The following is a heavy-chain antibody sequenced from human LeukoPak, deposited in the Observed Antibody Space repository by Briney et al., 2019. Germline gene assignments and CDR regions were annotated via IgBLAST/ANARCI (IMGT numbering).Heavy chain of an antibody. CDR1: GYTFTNYW. V-gene: IGHV5-51*01. J-gene: IGHJ5*02. Sequence: GESLKISCKGSGYTFTNYWIGWVRQMPGKGLEFMGIIYPGDSDTRYSPSFQGQVTISVDKSISTAYLQWSSLKASDTAMYYCARRGKIAVAASSNWFDPWGQGTLVTVSS. D-gene: IGHD6-19*01. CDR3: ARRGKIAVAASSNWFDP. CDR2: IYPGDSDT.